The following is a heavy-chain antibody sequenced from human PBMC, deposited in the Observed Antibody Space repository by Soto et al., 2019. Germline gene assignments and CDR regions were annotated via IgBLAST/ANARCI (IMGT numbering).Heavy chain of an antibody. Sequence: QLQLQESGSGLVKPSQTLSLTCAVSGGSISSGGYSWSWIRQPPGKGLEWIGYIYHSGSTYYNPALKSRGTTPLDRSKNQCPLRLSSVTAADTAVYYCAGGIAARPLGYWGQGTLVTVSS. V-gene: IGHV4-30-2*01. J-gene: IGHJ4*02. CDR2: IYHSGST. CDR1: GGSISSGGYS. D-gene: IGHD6-6*01. CDR3: AGGIAARPLGY.